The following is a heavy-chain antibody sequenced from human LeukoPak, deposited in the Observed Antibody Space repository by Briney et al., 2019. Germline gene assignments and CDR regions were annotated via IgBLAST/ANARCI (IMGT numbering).Heavy chain of an antibody. V-gene: IGHV3-21*01. CDR2: ISSGSSYI. CDR3: ARDPIGGLYYYYMDV. CDR1: GFGFSSYS. D-gene: IGHD4-23*01. J-gene: IGHJ6*03. Sequence: GGSLRLSCAASGFGFSSYSMNWVRQAPGKGLEWVSCISSGSSYIYYADSVKGRFTISRDNAKNSLYLQMNSLRAEDTAVYFCARDPIGGLYYYYMDVWGKGITVTVSS.